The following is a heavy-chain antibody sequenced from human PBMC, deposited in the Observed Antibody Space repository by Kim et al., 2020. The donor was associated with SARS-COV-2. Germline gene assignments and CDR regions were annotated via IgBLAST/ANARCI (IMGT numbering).Heavy chain of an antibody. CDR1: GFTFSSYG. CDR3: AKDAGHYYDSSGQYYFDY. CDR2: ISYDGSNK. D-gene: IGHD3-22*01. V-gene: IGHV3-30*18. J-gene: IGHJ4*02. Sequence: GGSLRLSCAASGFTFSSYGMHWVRQAPGKGLEWVAVISYDGSNKYYADSVKGRFTISRDNSKNTLYLQMNSLRAEDTAVYYCAKDAGHYYDSSGQYYFDYWGQGTLVTVSS.